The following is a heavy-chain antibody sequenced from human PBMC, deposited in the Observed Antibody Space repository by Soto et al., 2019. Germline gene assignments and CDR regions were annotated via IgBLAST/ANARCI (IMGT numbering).Heavy chain of an antibody. CDR3: ARGRYCLTGRCFPNWFDS. CDR1: GDSISNLDYF. V-gene: IGHV4-30-4*01. CDR2: IYKSATT. Sequence: SETLSLTCSVSGDSISNLDYFWAWIRQPPGQALEYIGYIYKSATTYYNPSFESRVAISVDTLKSQFSLNVTSVTAADTAVYFCARGRYCLTGRCFPNWFDSWGQGALVTVSS. D-gene: IGHD7-27*01. J-gene: IGHJ5*01.